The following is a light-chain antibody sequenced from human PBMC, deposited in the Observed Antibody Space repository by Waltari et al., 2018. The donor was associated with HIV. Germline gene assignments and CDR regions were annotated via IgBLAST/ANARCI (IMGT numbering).Light chain of an antibody. CDR2: ETN. J-gene: IGLJ1*01. CDR1: GSNIGTND. Sequence: QSVLTQPPSVSAAPGQKVTVSCSGSGSNIGTNDVSWYQQLPGTAPKLLIYETNKRPSGIPDRFSGSKSGTSATLGITGLQTGDEADYYCGTWDNSLGGYIFGSGTKVTV. V-gene: IGLV1-51*02. CDR3: GTWDNSLGGYI.